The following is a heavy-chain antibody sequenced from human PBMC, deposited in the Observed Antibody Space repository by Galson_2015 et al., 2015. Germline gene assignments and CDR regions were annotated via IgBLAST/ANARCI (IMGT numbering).Heavy chain of an antibody. Sequence: SLRLSCAASGFDFSAYSMNWVRQAPGKGLQWVAYISAGSSKKYYADSEKGRFTVSRDNAWDSLYLQMNSLRDEDTAVYFCAKGGYCTSTDCEGSRFDSWGQGTLVTVSS. CDR2: ISAGSSKK. D-gene: IGHD2-2*01. CDR1: GFDFSAYS. V-gene: IGHV3-48*02. J-gene: IGHJ5*01. CDR3: AKGGYCTSTDCEGSRFDS.